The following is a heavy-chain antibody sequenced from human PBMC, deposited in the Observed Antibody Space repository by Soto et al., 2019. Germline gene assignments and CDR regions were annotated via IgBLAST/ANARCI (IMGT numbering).Heavy chain of an antibody. CDR2: IYSSGRT. V-gene: IGHV4-30-4*01. J-gene: IGHJ4*02. CDR1: GGSISSDDYY. Sequence: SETPSLTCTVSGGSISSDDYYWTWIRQPPGKGLEWIGYIYSSGRTSYNPSLESRLSISIDTSKNQFSLQLSSVSAADPAVYYCARDRSNSPDFFDYWGQGTLVTVSS. D-gene: IGHD6-6*01. CDR3: ARDRSNSPDFFDY.